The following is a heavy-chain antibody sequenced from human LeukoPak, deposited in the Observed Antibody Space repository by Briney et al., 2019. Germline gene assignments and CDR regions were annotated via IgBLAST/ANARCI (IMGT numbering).Heavy chain of an antibody. V-gene: IGHV4-39*01. D-gene: IGHD3/OR15-3a*01. J-gene: IGHJ1*01. Sequence: SETLSLTCTVSGGSISSSSYYWGWIRQPPGKGLDWTVSIYYSGSTYYNLSLKSRVTISVDTSKNQFSLKLTSVTAADTAVYYCARLFGLDTAYSGYFQHWGQGTLVTVSS. CDR3: ARLFGLDTAYSGYFQH. CDR1: GGSISSSSYY. CDR2: IYYSGST.